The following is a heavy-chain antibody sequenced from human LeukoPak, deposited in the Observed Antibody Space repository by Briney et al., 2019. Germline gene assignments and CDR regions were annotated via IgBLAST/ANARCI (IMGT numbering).Heavy chain of an antibody. CDR3: AKGGIVVVTATSEYFQH. J-gene: IGHJ1*01. D-gene: IGHD2-21*02. V-gene: IGHV3-23*01. CDR2: ISGSGGST. Sequence: GGSLRLSCAASGFTFSSYAMSWVRQAPGKGLEWVSAISGSGGSTYYADSVKGRFTISRDNSKNTLYLQMNSLRAEDTAVYYCAKGGIVVVTATSEYFQHWGQGTLVTVSS. CDR1: GFTFSSYA.